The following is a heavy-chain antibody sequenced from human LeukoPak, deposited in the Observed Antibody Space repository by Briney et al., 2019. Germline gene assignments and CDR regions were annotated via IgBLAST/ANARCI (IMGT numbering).Heavy chain of an antibody. Sequence: SETLSLTCTVSGGSISSSSYYWGWVCQPPGKGLEWIGSIYYSGSTYYNPSLKSRVTISLDTSKNQFYLKLSSVTAADTAVYYCARDSVYSSSWYTGWFDPWGQGTLVTVSS. J-gene: IGHJ5*02. D-gene: IGHD6-13*01. CDR3: ARDSVYSSSWYTGWFDP. CDR2: IYYSGST. CDR1: GGSISSSSYY. V-gene: IGHV4-39*07.